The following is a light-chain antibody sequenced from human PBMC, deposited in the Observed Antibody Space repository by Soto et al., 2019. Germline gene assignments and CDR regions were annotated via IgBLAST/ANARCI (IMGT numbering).Light chain of an antibody. Sequence: QSVLAQPASVSGSPGQSITISCTGGSSDIGGYNYVSWYQQHPGRAPRLLILEVTNRPSGVPDRFSGSKSRNTASLIIRGLQAEDEADYFCSSYSSKTPPYVFGTGTKVTVL. CDR1: SSDIGGYNY. CDR3: SSYSSKTPPYV. J-gene: IGLJ1*01. V-gene: IGLV2-14*01. CDR2: EVT.